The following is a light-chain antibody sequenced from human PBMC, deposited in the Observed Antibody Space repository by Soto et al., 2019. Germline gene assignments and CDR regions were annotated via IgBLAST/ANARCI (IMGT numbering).Light chain of an antibody. CDR3: QQYNNWLWT. CDR2: GAS. CDR1: QSVSSN. V-gene: IGKV3-15*01. Sequence: EIVITQSPPTLSVSPGEIATLACRASQSVSSNLAWYQQKPGQAPRLLIYGASTRATGIPARFSGSGSGTEFTLTISSLQYEDFAVYYCQQYNNWLWTFGQGTKVDIQ. J-gene: IGKJ1*01.